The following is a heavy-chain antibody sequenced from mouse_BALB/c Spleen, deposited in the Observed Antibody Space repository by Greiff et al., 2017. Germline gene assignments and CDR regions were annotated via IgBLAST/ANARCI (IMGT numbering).Heavy chain of an antibody. CDR3: ARSRDYPYYFDY. D-gene: IGHD2-4*01. V-gene: IGHV1-7*01. Sequence: VMLVESGAELAKPGASVKMSCKASGYTFTSYWMHWVKQRPGQGLEWIGYINPSTGYTEYNQKFKDKATLTADKSSSTAYMQLSSLTSEDSAVYYCARSRDYPYYFDYWGQGTTLTVSS. CDR1: GYTFTSYW. CDR2: INPSTGYT. J-gene: IGHJ2*01.